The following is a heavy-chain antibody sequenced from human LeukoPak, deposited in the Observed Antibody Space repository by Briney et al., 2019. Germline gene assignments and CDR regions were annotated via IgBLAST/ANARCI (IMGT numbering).Heavy chain of an antibody. D-gene: IGHD6-13*01. Sequence: ASVKVSCKASGYTFTCYGISWVRQAPGQGLEWMGWISAYNGNTNYAQKLQGRVTMTTDTSTSTAYMELSSLRSEDTAVYYCARDPIGSRWPYYFDYWGQGTLVTVSS. CDR1: GYTFTCYG. J-gene: IGHJ4*02. CDR3: ARDPIGSRWPYYFDY. CDR2: ISAYNGNT. V-gene: IGHV1-18*01.